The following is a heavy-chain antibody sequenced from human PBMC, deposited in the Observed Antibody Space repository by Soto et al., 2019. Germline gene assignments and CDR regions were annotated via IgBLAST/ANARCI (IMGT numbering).Heavy chain of an antibody. D-gene: IGHD2-15*01. CDR2: ISGSGGST. Sequence: GSLRLSCAASGFTFSSYAMSWVRQAPGKGLEWVSAISGSGGSTYYADSVKGRFTISRDNSKNTLYLQMNSLRAEDTAVYYCAKDLRCSGGSCYNYNWFDPWGQGTLVTVSS. J-gene: IGHJ5*02. CDR3: AKDLRCSGGSCYNYNWFDP. CDR1: GFTFSSYA. V-gene: IGHV3-23*01.